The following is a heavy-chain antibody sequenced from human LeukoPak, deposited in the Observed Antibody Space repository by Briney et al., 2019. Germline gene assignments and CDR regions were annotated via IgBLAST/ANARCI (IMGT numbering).Heavy chain of an antibody. D-gene: IGHD5-24*01. Sequence: GASVKVSCKASGYTFTDYYLHWVRQAPGQGLEWMGWINPNSGGTNYAQTFQGRVTMTRGTFITTAYLELSRLRSDDTAVYYCARIGYNHYFDYWGQGTLVTVSS. V-gene: IGHV1-2*02. J-gene: IGHJ4*02. CDR2: INPNSGGT. CDR1: GYTFTDYY. CDR3: ARIGYNHYFDY.